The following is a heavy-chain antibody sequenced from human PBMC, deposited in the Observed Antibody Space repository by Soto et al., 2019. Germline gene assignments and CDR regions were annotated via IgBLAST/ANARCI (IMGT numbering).Heavy chain of an antibody. CDR2: IYYSGST. CDR1: GGSISSYY. Sequence: QVQLQESGPGLVKPSETLSLTCTVSGGSISSYYWSWIRQPPGKGLEWIGYIYYSGSTNFNPSLIIRVPISVDTSKNQFSPKLSSVTAADTAVYYCARAPIAARPIWFDPWGQGTLVTVSS. V-gene: IGHV4-59*01. D-gene: IGHD6-13*01. CDR3: ARAPIAARPIWFDP. J-gene: IGHJ5*02.